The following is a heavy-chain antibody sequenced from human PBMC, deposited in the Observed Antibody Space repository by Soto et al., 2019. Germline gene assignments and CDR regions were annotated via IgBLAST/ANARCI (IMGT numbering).Heavy chain of an antibody. CDR3: ARYSNNWFQTEGMDV. Sequence: SETLSLTCAVYGGSFSGYYWRWIRQPPGKGLEWIGEINHSGSTNYNPSLKSRVTISVDTSKNQFSLKLSSVTAADTAVYYCARYSNNWFQTEGMDVWGQGTTVT. CDR2: INHSGST. CDR1: GGSFSGYY. J-gene: IGHJ6*02. V-gene: IGHV4-34*01. D-gene: IGHD6-13*01.